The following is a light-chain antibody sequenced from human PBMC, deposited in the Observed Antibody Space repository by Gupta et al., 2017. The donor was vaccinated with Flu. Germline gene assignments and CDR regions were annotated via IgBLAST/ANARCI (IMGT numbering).Light chain of an antibody. CDR2: SNN. Sequence: QSVLPQPPSASGTPGQRVPLSCSGSSSNIGSNTVNWYQQLPGTPPKLLIYSNNQRLSVVPDRFSGSKYGTSASLAISGLQAEDEADYYCAAWDDSRNGWVFGGGTKLTVL. CDR1: SSNIGSNT. V-gene: IGLV1-44*01. J-gene: IGLJ3*02. CDR3: AAWDDSRNGWV.